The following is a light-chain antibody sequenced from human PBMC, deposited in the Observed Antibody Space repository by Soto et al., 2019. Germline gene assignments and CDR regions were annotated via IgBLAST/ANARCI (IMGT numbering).Light chain of an antibody. CDR3: QQYGSSPLYT. CDR1: QSVSSSY. V-gene: IGKV3-20*01. CDR2: GAS. J-gene: IGKJ2*01. Sequence: IVLTQSPGTLSLSPGERATLSCRASQSVSSSYLAWYQQKPGQAPRLLIYGASSRATGIPDRFSGSGSGTDFTLTISRLEPEEFAVYYCQQYGSSPLYTFGQGTKLEIK.